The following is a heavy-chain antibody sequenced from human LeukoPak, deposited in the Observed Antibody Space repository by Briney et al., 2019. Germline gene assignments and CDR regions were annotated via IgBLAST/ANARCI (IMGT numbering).Heavy chain of an antibody. CDR2: IYPGDSDT. V-gene: IGHV5-51*01. D-gene: IGHD2-15*01. CDR3: ARGGVRAWFDP. CDR1: GYSFTSYW. J-gene: IGHJ5*02. Sequence: GESLKISCRGSGYSFTSYWIGWVRQMPGKGLEWMGIIYPGDSDTRYSPSFQGQVTIPADQSNSTAFLPGRSLKPPDHARIYWARGGVRAWFDPWGQGTLVTVSS.